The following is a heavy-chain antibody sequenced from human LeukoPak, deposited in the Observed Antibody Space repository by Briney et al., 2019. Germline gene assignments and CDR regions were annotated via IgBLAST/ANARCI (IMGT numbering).Heavy chain of an antibody. CDR3: AKGLKGCSGGSCYYFFDF. CDR1: GFTFSSYS. J-gene: IGHJ4*02. D-gene: IGHD2-15*01. Sequence: GGSLRLSCAASGFTFSSYSMDWVRQAPGKGLEWVSSISSSSSYIYYADSVKGRFTISRDNAKNSLYLQMNSLRAEDTAVYYCAKGLKGCSGGSCYYFFDFWGQGTLVTLSS. CDR2: ISSSSSYI. V-gene: IGHV3-21*04.